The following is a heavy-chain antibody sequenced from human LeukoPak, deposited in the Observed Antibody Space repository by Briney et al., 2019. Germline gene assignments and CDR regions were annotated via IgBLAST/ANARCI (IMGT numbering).Heavy chain of an antibody. Sequence: GGSLRLSCAASGFTFSSYWMSWVRQAPGKGLEWVVNIKQDGSEKNYVDSGKGRFTISRDNAKNPLYLQMNSLRVEDTAVYYCARGVGLGGWFDPWGQGTLVTVSS. CDR1: GFTFSSYW. D-gene: IGHD3-16*01. J-gene: IGHJ5*02. CDR3: ARGVGLGGWFDP. V-gene: IGHV3-7*01. CDR2: IKQDGSEK.